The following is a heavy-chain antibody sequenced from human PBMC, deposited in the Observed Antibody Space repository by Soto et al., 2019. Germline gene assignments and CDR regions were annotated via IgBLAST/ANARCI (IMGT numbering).Heavy chain of an antibody. D-gene: IGHD6-13*01. CDR1: GFTFSSYW. CDR3: ASSWSFDY. J-gene: IGHJ4*02. CDR2: LKQDGSEK. V-gene: IGHV3-7*01. Sequence: GGSLRLSCAASGFTFSSYWMSWVRQAPGKGREWVANLKQDGSEKNYVDSVKGRFTISRDNAKNSLYLQMNRLRAEDTAVYYCASSWSFDYWGQGTLGTVSS.